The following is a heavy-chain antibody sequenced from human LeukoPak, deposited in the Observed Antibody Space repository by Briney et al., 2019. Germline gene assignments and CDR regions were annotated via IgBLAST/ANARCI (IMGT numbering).Heavy chain of an antibody. CDR1: GFTFIDYY. Sequence: PGGSLRLSCAASGFTFIDYYMSWIRQAPGKGLEWVSYINSRGTTIHYADSVKGRFTIPRDNARNSLHLQMTSLKLEDTAVYYCARVSGSSLTHYFDYWGQGALVTVSS. CDR3: ARVSGSSLTHYFDY. CDR2: INSRGTTI. D-gene: IGHD1-26*01. V-gene: IGHV3-11*04. J-gene: IGHJ4*02.